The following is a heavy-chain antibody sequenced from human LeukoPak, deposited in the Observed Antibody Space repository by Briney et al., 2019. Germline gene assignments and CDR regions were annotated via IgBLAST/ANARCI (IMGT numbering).Heavy chain of an antibody. CDR3: ARHPWVLLWFGELDYYMDV. J-gene: IGHJ6*03. CDR2: IYYSGST. V-gene: IGHV4-39*01. D-gene: IGHD3-10*01. Sequence: SETLSLTCTVSGGSISSSSYYWGWIRQPPGKGLEWIGSIYYSGSTYYNPSLKSRVTISVDTSKNQFSLRLSSVTAADTAVYYCARHPWVLLWFGELDYYMDVWGKGTTVTISS. CDR1: GGSISSSSYY.